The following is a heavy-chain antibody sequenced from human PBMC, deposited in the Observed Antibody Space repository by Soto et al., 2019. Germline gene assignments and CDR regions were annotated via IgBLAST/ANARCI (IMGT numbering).Heavy chain of an antibody. J-gene: IGHJ5*02. V-gene: IGHV4-61*01. CDR3: ARTYYYDSSGYFRGSWFDP. CDR2: IYYSGST. D-gene: IGHD3-22*01. Sequence: SETLSLTCTVSGGSVSSGSYYWSWIRQPPGKGLEWIGYIYYSGSTNYNPSLKSRVTISVDTSKNQFSLKLSSVTAADTAVYYCARTYYYDSSGYFRGSWFDPWGQGTLVTVSS. CDR1: GGSVSSGSYY.